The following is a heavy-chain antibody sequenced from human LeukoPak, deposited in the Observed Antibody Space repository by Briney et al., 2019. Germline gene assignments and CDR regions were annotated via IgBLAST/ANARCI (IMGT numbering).Heavy chain of an antibody. V-gene: IGHV4-31*03. Sequence: PSETLSLTCTVSGGSISSGGYYWSWIRQHPGKGLEWIGYIYYSGSTYYNPSLKSRVTISVDTSKNQFSLKLSSVTAADTAVYYCARDRDTAYIDYWGHGTLVTVSS. CDR2: IYYSGST. CDR1: GGSISSGGYY. CDR3: ARDRDTAYIDY. D-gene: IGHD5-18*01. J-gene: IGHJ4*01.